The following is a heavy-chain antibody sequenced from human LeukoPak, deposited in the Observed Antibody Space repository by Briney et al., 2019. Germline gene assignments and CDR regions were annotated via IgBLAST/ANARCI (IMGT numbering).Heavy chain of an antibody. D-gene: IGHD5-18*01. CDR3: ARRRGYSYGYTVRGWYFDL. J-gene: IGHJ2*01. CDR1: GGSFSGYY. CDR2: INHSGST. Sequence: SETLSLTCAVCGGSFSGYYWSWIRQPPGKGLEWIGEINHSGSTNYNPSLKSRVTISVDTSKNQFSLKLSSVTAADTAVYYCARRRGYSYGYTVRGWYFDLWGRGTLVTVSS. V-gene: IGHV4-34*01.